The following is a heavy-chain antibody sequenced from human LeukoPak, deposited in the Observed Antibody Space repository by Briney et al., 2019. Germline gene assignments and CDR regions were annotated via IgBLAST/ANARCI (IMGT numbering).Heavy chain of an antibody. J-gene: IGHJ4*02. Sequence: GGSLRLSCAASGFTFSEYAMNWVRQAPGKGREWVSYISSSSSTIYYADSVKGRFTISRDNAKNSLYLQMNSLRAEDTAVYYCARDLSGATPINWGQGTLVTVFS. V-gene: IGHV3-48*04. D-gene: IGHD1-26*01. CDR1: GFTFSEYA. CDR3: ARDLSGATPIN. CDR2: ISSSSSTI.